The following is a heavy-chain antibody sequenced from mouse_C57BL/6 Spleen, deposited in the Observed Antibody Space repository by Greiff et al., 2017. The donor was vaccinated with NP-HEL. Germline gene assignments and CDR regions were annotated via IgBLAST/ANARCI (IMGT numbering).Heavy chain of an antibody. CDR3: ARFGNYVDY. J-gene: IGHJ2*01. CDR2: IDPSDSYT. Sequence: QEPGGGRGKRGSSVRLSCKASGYTFTSYWMQWVKQRPGQGLEWIGEIDPSDSYTNYNQKFKGKATLTVDTSSSTAYMQLSSLISEDSAVYYCARFGNYVDYWGQGTTLTVSS. V-gene: IGHV1-50*01. D-gene: IGHD1-1*01. CDR1: GYTFTSYW.